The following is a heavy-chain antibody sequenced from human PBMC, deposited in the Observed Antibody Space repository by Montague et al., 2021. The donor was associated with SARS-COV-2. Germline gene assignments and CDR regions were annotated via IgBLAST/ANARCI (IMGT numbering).Heavy chain of an antibody. CDR3: ASDGGYCTGGSCYYVY. D-gene: IGHD2-15*01. CDR1: GVSILTRC. V-gene: IGHV4-59*11. J-gene: IGHJ4*03. Sequence: SETLSLTCTVSGVSILTRCSGWHPPAPRSLPYFVCCLFYSGSTNYNPSLKSRVTISIDTSKNQFSLELSSVTAADMAVYYCASDGGYCTGGSCYYVYWGQGTLVTVSS. CDR2: LFYSGST.